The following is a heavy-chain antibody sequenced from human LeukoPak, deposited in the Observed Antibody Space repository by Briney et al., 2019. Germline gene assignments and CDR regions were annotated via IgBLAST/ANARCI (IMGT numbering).Heavy chain of an antibody. J-gene: IGHJ6*03. V-gene: IGHV4-30-2*01. D-gene: IGHD2-2*01. Sequence: SETLSLTCTVSGGSISSGGYYWSWIRQPPGKGLEWIVYIYHSGSTYYNPSLKSRVTISVDRSKNQFSLKLSSVTAADTAVYYCARVRSTNHYYYYYYMDVWGKGTTVTVSS. CDR3: ARVRSTNHYYYYYYMDV. CDR1: GGSISSGGYY. CDR2: IYHSGST.